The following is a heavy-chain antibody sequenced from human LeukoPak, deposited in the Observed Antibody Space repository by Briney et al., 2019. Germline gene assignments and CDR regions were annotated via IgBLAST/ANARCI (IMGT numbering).Heavy chain of an antibody. J-gene: IGHJ1*01. V-gene: IGHV1-69*13. CDR1: GGTFSSYA. CDR3: ASWGYCGGDCYSGEYFQH. Sequence: SVKVSCKASGGTFSSYAISWVRQAPGQGLEWMGGIIPIFGTANYAQKFQGRVTITADESTSTAYMELSGLRSEDTAVYYCASWGYCGGDCYSGEYFQHWGQGTLVTVSS. CDR2: IIPIFGTA. D-gene: IGHD2-21*01.